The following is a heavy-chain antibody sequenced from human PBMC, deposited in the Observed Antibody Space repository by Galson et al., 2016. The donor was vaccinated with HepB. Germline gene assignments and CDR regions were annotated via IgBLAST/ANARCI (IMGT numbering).Heavy chain of an antibody. CDR3: ARLDGVGPSPEQNAFDI. CDR2: YSR. D-gene: IGHD3-10*01. CDR1: RGSFSAYY. J-gene: IGHJ3*02. V-gene: IGHV4-34*11. Sequence: SETLSPTCAVYRGSFSAYYWGWIRQPPGKGLEWIGYYSRYNPSLKNRATISKDTSKNQVSLNLNPVTAADADVYCLARLDGVGPSPEQNAFDIWGHGTMVTVSS.